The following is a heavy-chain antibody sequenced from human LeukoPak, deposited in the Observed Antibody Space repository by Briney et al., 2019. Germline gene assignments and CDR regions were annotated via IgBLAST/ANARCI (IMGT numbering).Heavy chain of an antibody. CDR3: ASLDCSSTSCYTYYYYYMDV. D-gene: IGHD2-2*02. Sequence: SETLSLTCTVSGGSISSSSYYWGWIRQPPGKGLEWIGSIYYSGSTYYNPSLKSRVTISVGTSKNQFSLKLSSVTAADTAVYYCASLDCSSTSCYTYYYYYMDVWGKGTTVTVSS. V-gene: IGHV4-39*07. J-gene: IGHJ6*03. CDR1: GGSISSSSYY. CDR2: IYYSGST.